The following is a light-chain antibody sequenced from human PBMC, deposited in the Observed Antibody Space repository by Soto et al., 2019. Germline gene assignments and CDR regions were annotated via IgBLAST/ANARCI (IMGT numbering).Light chain of an antibody. CDR1: SSDVGGYNY. V-gene: IGLV2-14*01. Sequence: QSALTQPASVSGSPGQSITISCTGTSSDVGGYNYVSWYQQHPGKAPKPMIYEVSNRPSGVSNRFSGSKSGNTASLTISGLPAEDEADYYCSSYTSSTTYVFGTGTKLTVL. CDR3: SSYTSSTTYV. J-gene: IGLJ1*01. CDR2: EVS.